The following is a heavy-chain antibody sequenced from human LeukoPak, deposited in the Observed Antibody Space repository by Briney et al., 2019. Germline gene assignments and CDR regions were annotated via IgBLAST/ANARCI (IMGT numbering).Heavy chain of an antibody. J-gene: IGHJ5*02. D-gene: IGHD7-27*01. CDR1: GFPLTTYW. V-gene: IGHV3-7*03. Sequence: GGSLRLSCAATGFPLTTYWMSWVRQAPGKGLEWVANINEDGYEKYYVGSVKGRFTISRDNAKNSLYLHMSGLGVEDTAVYYCAKDPGDKDIDRWFDPWGQGTLVTVSS. CDR2: INEDGYEK. CDR3: AKDPGDKDIDRWFDP.